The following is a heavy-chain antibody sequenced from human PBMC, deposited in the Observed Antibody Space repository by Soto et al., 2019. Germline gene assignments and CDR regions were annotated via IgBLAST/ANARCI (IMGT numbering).Heavy chain of an antibody. D-gene: IGHD3-22*01. V-gene: IGHV4-59*08. CDR1: GGSISNYY. Sequence: PSETLSLTCTVSGGSISNYYWGWFRQPPGKGLEWVGYIYYTGSTTYSPSLKSRVTISLDTSKNQFSLKLNSVTAADTAVYYCARLGGYYQASIDYWGQGTLVTVSS. CDR3: ARLGGYYQASIDY. CDR2: IYYTGST. J-gene: IGHJ4*02.